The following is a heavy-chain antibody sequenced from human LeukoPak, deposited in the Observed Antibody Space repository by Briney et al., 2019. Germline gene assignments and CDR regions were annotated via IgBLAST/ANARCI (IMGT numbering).Heavy chain of an antibody. J-gene: IGHJ3*02. D-gene: IGHD7-27*01. V-gene: IGHV1-69*05. Sequence: SVKVSCKASGGTFSSYAISWVRQAPGQGLEWMGGIIPIFGTANYAQKFQGRVTITTDESTSTAYMELSSLRSEDTAVYYCARDLRVETLTGDAFDIWGQGTMVAVSS. CDR1: GGTFSSYA. CDR3: ARDLRVETLTGDAFDI. CDR2: IIPIFGTA.